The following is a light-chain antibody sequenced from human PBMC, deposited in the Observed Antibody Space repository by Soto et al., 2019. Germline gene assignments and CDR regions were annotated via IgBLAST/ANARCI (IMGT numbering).Light chain of an antibody. CDR1: TSDVGGYSF. Sequence: LAQPASVSGSPGQSITISCTGTTSDVGGYSFVSWYQLHPGKAPKLMIYEVSNRPSGVSNRFSGSKSGNTASLTISGLQAEDESDYYCSSYTTSGTRVFGTGTKVTVL. CDR3: SSYTTSGTRV. CDR2: EVS. V-gene: IGLV2-14*01. J-gene: IGLJ1*01.